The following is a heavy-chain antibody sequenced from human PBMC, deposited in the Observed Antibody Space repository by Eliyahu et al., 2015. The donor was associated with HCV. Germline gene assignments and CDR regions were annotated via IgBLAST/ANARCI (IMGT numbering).Heavy chain of an antibody. CDR1: GGSIRXSSYX. J-gene: IGHJ5*02. D-gene: IGHD6-13*01. CDR2: IYYSGST. V-gene: IGHV4-39*01. Sequence: QLQLQESGPGLVKPSETLSLTCTVSGGSIRXSSYXWGWXRQPPGKGLXWIGSIYYSGSTYXNPSLKSRVTISVDTSKNQFSLKLSSVTAADTAVYYCARPRDDRPPQYSSSWEGGWFDPWGQGTLVTVSS. CDR3: ARPRDDRPPQYSSSWEGGWFDP.